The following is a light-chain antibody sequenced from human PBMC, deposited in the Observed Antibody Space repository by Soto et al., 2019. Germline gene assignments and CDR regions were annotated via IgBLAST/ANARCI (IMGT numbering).Light chain of an antibody. V-gene: IGLV2-14*03. Sequence: QSALTQPASVSESPGQSITISCSGTSSDVGGYNFVSWYQVHPGKAPRLILYDVSSRPSGVSYRFSGSKSANTASLNISRLQAGDEADYYCSSYTTTTSLVVFGGGTKLTVL. CDR3: SSYTTTTSLVV. J-gene: IGLJ2*01. CDR2: DVS. CDR1: SSDVGGYNF.